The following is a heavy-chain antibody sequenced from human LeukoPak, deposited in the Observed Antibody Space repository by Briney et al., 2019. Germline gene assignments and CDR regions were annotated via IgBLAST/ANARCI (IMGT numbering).Heavy chain of an antibody. D-gene: IGHD6-13*01. J-gene: IGHJ4*02. V-gene: IGHV3-23*01. CDR3: AKDAEGPSSSWKPFDY. CDR1: GFTFSSYA. Sequence: GGSLRLSCAASGFTFSSYAMSWVRQAPGKGLEWVSAISGSGGSTYYADSVKGRFTISRDNSKNTLYLQMNGLRAEDTAVYYCAKDAEGPSSSWKPFDYWGQGTLVTVSS. CDR2: ISGSGGST.